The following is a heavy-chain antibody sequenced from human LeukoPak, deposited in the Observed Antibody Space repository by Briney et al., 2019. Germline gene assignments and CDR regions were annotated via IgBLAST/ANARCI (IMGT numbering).Heavy chain of an antibody. J-gene: IGHJ4*02. D-gene: IGHD3-3*01. V-gene: IGHV3-30*18. CDR1: GFTFSSYG. Sequence: PGGSLRLSCAPSGFTFSSYGMHWVRQAPGKGLEWVAVISYDGSNKYYADSVKGRFTISRDNSKNTLYLQMNSLRVEDTAVYYCAKDTYYDFWSGLDYWGQGTLVTVSS. CDR3: AKDTYYDFWSGLDY. CDR2: ISYDGSNK.